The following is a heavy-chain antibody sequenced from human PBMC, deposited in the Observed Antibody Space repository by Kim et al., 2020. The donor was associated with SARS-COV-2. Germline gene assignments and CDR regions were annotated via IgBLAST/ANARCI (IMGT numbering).Heavy chain of an antibody. CDR1: GGSISSSSYY. V-gene: IGHV4-39*07. J-gene: IGHJ5*02. CDR3: ARKRGHYGSVNRSWYNWFDP. Sequence: SETLSLTCTVSGGSISSSSYYWGWIRQPPGKVLEWIGSIYYGGTTYYNPSLKSRVTISVDTSKNQFSLILSSVTAADTAVFFCARKRGHYGSVNRSWYNWFDPWGQGTLVTVSS. D-gene: IGHD3-10*01. CDR2: IYYGGTT.